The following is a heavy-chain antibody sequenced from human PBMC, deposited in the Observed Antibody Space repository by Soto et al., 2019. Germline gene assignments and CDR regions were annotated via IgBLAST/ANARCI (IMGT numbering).Heavy chain of an antibody. D-gene: IGHD3-10*01. CDR1: GFTFSSYS. Sequence: GGSLRLSCAAPGFTFSSYSMNWVRQAPGKGLEWVSSISSSSSYIYYADSVKGRFTISRDNSKNSLYLQMNSLRAEDTAVYYCANDRIWFGESWVYWGQGTLVTVAS. J-gene: IGHJ4*02. V-gene: IGHV3-21*01. CDR3: ANDRIWFGESWVY. CDR2: ISSSSSYI.